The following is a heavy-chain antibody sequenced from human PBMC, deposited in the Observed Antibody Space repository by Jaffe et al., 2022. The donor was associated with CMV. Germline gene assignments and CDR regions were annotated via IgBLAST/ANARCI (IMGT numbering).Heavy chain of an antibody. CDR1: GGTFSSYA. V-gene: IGHV1-69*01. D-gene: IGHD3-3*01. Sequence: QVQLVQSGAEVKKPGSSVKVSCKASGGTFSSYAISWVRQAPGQGLEWMGGIIPIFGTANYAQKFQGRVTITADESTSTAYMELSSLRSEDTAVYYCAWGGLTIFGVVTNYYYYGMDVWGQGTTVTVSS. CDR2: IIPIFGTA. J-gene: IGHJ6*02. CDR3: AWGGLTIFGVVTNYYYYGMDV.